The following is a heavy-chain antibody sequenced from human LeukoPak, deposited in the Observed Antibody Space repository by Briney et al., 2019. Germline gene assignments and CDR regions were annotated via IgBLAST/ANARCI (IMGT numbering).Heavy chain of an antibody. CDR1: GGSISSYY. CDR2: IYYSGST. J-gene: IGHJ4*02. D-gene: IGHD3-10*01. CDR3: ARDLRGVLDY. V-gene: IGHV4-59*01. Sequence: PSETLSLTCTVSGGSISSYYWSWIRQPPGKGLEWIGYIYYSGSTNYNPSLKSRVTISVDTSKNQFSLKLSSVTAADTAVYCCARDLRGVLDYWGQGTLVTVSS.